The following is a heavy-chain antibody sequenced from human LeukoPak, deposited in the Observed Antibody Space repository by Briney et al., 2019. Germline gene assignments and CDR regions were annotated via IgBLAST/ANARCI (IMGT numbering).Heavy chain of an antibody. V-gene: IGHV3-48*03. J-gene: IGHJ4*02. Sequence: PGGSLRLSCAASGFTFSNYEMNWVRQAPGKGLEWLSYITSSGGTIYYADSVKDRFTISRDNAKNSLDLQMNSLRGEDTAVYYCASILGGTRARGFDLWGQGTLVTVSS. CDR3: ASILGGTRARGFDL. CDR2: ITSSGGTI. D-gene: IGHD1-26*01. CDR1: GFTFSNYE.